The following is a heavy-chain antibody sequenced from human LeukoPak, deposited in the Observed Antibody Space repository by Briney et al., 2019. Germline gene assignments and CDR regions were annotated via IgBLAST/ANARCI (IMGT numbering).Heavy chain of an antibody. D-gene: IGHD3-9*01. J-gene: IGHJ4*02. V-gene: IGHV3-21*01. Sequence: GGSLSLSFAASGFTFSSFSMNWVRQAPGKGLEWFSSISSSSSYIYYADSVKGRFTISRDNAKNSLYLQMNSLRAEDTAVYYCAKDSPFYDILTGYYRGFFDYWGQGTLVTVSS. CDR2: ISSSSSYI. CDR3: AKDSPFYDILTGYYRGFFDY. CDR1: GFTFSSFS.